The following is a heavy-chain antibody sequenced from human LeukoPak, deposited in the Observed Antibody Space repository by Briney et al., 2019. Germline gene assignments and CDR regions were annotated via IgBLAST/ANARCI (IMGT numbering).Heavy chain of an antibody. CDR1: GASISNYC. J-gene: IGHJ4*02. D-gene: IGHD1-26*01. CDR2: IHTSGES. V-gene: IGHV4-4*09. Sequence: SETLSLTCTVSGASISNYCWGWIRQTPEKGLEWMGHIHTSGESRYYPSLASRLTMSTDTSRNQLSLKLTSVTAADTAVYFCARLGSYHDSWGQGALVTVSS. CDR3: ARLGSYHDS.